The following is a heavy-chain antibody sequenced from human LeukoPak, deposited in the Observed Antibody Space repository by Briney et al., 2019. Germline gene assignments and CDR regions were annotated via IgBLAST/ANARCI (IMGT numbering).Heavy chain of an antibody. Sequence: GGSLRLFCAASGFTVSSNYMSWVRQAPGKGLEWVSVIYSGGSTYYADSVKGRFTISRDNSKNTLYLQMNSLRAEDTAVYYCARVGGWYFFDYWGQGTLVTVSS. J-gene: IGHJ4*02. CDR2: IYSGGST. CDR3: ARVGGWYFFDY. D-gene: IGHD6-19*01. CDR1: GFTVSSNY. V-gene: IGHV3-53*01.